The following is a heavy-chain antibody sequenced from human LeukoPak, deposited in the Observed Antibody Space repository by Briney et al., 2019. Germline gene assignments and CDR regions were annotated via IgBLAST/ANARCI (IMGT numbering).Heavy chain of an antibody. CDR1: GYTFTSYD. D-gene: IGHD6-13*01. CDR3: ARVARIPKGYSSSWYYFDY. Sequence: EASVKVSCKASGYTFTSYDINWVRQATGQGLEWMGWMNPNSGNTGYAQKFQGRVTMTRNTSISTAYMELSSLRSEDTAVYYCARVARIPKGYSSSWYYFDYWGQGTLVTVSS. J-gene: IGHJ4*02. CDR2: MNPNSGNT. V-gene: IGHV1-8*01.